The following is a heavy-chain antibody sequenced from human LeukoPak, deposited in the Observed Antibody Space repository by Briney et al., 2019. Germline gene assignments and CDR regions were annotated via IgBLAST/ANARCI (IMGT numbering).Heavy chain of an antibody. J-gene: IGHJ4*02. Sequence: PSETLSLTCTVSDDSISSTSYYWGWIRQPPGKGLEWIGSMYSSGSTYYSPSLKSRVTISVDTSKNQFSLKLSSVTAADTAVYYCARGRRYSGSYLYYFDYWGQGTLVTVSS. V-gene: IGHV4-39*07. CDR2: MYSSGST. D-gene: IGHD1-26*01. CDR3: ARGRRYSGSYLYYFDY. CDR1: DDSISSTSYY.